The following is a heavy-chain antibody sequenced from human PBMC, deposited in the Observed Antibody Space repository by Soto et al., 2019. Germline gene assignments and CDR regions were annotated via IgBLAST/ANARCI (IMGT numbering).Heavy chain of an antibody. CDR3: ARATYDFWSGSLYYYYYGMDV. D-gene: IGHD3-3*01. Sequence: PSETLSLTCTVSGGSISSGDYYWSWIRQPPGKGLEWIGYIYYSGSTYYNPSLKSRATISVDTSKNQFSLKLSPVTAADTAVYYCARATYDFWSGSLYYYYYGMDVWGQGTTVTVSS. V-gene: IGHV4-30-4*01. J-gene: IGHJ6*02. CDR2: IYYSGST. CDR1: GGSISSGDYY.